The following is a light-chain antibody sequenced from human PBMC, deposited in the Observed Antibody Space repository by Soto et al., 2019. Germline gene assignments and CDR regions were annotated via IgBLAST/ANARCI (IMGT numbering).Light chain of an antibody. V-gene: IGLV1-40*01. CDR3: QSYDKDFHGV. CDR2: ENT. Sequence: QSVLTQPPSVSGAPGQRVTISCTGSGSNIGAGYDVHWYQHLPGTAPRLVVYENTKRPSGVPGRFSASKAGASASLAIAGLQEEDEADYYCQSYDKDFHGVFGGGTQLTVL. CDR1: GSNIGAGYD. J-gene: IGLJ3*02.